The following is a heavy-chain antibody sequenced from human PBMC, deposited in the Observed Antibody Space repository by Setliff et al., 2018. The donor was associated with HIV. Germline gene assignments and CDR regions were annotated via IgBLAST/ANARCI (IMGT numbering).Heavy chain of an antibody. CDR3: ARSGGPTYNYDSSGHYPDY. CDR1: GYMFASYW. J-gene: IGHJ4*02. D-gene: IGHD3-22*01. Sequence: GESLKISCKGSGYMFASYWINWVRQVPGKGLEWMARVDPSDSDTNFSPSFQGHVTISVDRSITTAYLQWSSLKATDTAMYFCARSGGPTYNYDSSGHYPDYWGQGTLVTVSS. CDR2: VDPSDSDT. V-gene: IGHV5-10-1*01.